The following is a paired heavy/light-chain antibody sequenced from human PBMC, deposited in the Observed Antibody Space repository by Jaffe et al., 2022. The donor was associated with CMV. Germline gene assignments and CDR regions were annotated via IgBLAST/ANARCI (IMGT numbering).Light chain of an antibody. CDR3: QQYKNNPIT. Sequence: DIQMTQSPSSLSASVGDRVTITCRASQDISNFLAWFQQKPGKAPKSLIYAASSLQSGVPSKFSGSGSGTDFTLTISSLQPEDFATYYCQQYKNNPITFGQGTRLEIK. CDR2: AAS. CDR1: QDISNF. V-gene: IGKV1-16*02. J-gene: IGKJ5*01.
Heavy chain of an antibody. V-gene: IGHV5-51*01. Sequence: EVQLVQSGAEVKKPGESLKISCKGSGYRFSTYWIAWVRQMPGKGLEWMGTIYPGDSDARYSPSFQGQVTISADTSISTAYLQWSSLKASDIGMYYCARLALNAGFSIGPLYYFDYWGQGSLVTVSS. CDR1: GYRFSTYW. CDR2: IYPGDSDA. CDR3: ARLALNAGFSIGPLYYFDY. D-gene: IGHD1-1*01. J-gene: IGHJ4*02.